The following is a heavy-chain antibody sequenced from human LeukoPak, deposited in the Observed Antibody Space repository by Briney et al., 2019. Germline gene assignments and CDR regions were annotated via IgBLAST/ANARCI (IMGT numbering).Heavy chain of an antibody. Sequence: PGGSLRLSCAASGFTFSSYSMNWVRQAPGKGLEWVSYISSSSSTIYYADSVKGRFTISRDNAKNSLYLQMNSLRAEDTAVYYCASEFEEKLQHLRGLEFDPWGQGTLVTVSS. V-gene: IGHV3-48*01. D-gene: IGHD4-11*01. CDR2: ISSSSSTI. J-gene: IGHJ5*02. CDR3: ASEFEEKLQHLRGLEFDP. CDR1: GFTFSSYS.